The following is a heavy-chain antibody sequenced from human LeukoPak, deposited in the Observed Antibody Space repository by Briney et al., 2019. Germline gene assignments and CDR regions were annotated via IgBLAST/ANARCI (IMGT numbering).Heavy chain of an antibody. V-gene: IGHV4-34*01. CDR2: INHSGST. CDR3: ARVTSDSSGWYSRPTKFDY. D-gene: IGHD6-19*01. J-gene: IGHJ4*02. CDR1: GGSFSGYY. Sequence: SETLSLTCAVYGGSFSGYYWSWIRQPSGKGLEWIGEINHSGSTNYNPSLKSRVTISVDTSKNQFSLKLSSVTAADTAVYYCARVTSDSSGWYSRPTKFDYWGQGTLVTVTS.